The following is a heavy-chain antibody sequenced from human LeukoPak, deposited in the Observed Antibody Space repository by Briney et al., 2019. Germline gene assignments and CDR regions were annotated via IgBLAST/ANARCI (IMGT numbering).Heavy chain of an antibody. J-gene: IGHJ5*01. D-gene: IGHD6-19*01. V-gene: IGHV3-23*01. Sequence: PGGSLSLSCTASGFAFSVHAMSWLRQPRGKGLVWVSAINANSGHTSYAASVRGRFTISRDNSKNTLYLHLNTLRADDTATYYCAKPISGGLAVTADWFHPWGQGTLVVVSS. CDR1: GFAFSVHA. CDR3: AKPISGGLAVTADWFHP. CDR2: INANSGHT.